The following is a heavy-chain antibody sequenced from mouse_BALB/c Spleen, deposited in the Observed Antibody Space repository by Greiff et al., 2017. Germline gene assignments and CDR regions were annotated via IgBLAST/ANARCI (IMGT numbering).Heavy chain of an antibody. CDR1: GFSLTSYG. CDR2: IWAGGST. Sequence: QVQLKESGPGLVAPSQSLSITCTVSGFSLTSYGVHWVRQPPGKGLEWLGVIWAGGSTNYNSALMSRLSISKDNSKSLVFLKMNSLQTDDTAMYYCAREDDYDERSVDYWGQGTTLTVSS. D-gene: IGHD2-4*01. V-gene: IGHV2-9*02. J-gene: IGHJ2*01. CDR3: AREDDYDERSVDY.